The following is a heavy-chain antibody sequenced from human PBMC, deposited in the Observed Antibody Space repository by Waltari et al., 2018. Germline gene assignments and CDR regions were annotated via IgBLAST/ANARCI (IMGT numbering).Heavy chain of an antibody. CDR2: IYHSGST. J-gene: IGHJ3*02. CDR1: GYSISSGYY. V-gene: IGHV4-38-2*02. D-gene: IGHD6-6*01. CDR3: ARDQIAATAFDI. Sequence: QVQLQESGPGLVKPSETLSLTCAVSGYSISSGYYWGWIRQPPGKGLEWIGSIYHSGSTYYNPSLKSRVTISVDTYKNQFSLKLSSVTAADTAVYYCARDQIAATAFDIWGQGTMVTVSS.